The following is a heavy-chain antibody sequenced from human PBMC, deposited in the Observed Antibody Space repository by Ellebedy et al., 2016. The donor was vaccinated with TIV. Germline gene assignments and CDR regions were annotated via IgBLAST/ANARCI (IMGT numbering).Heavy chain of an antibody. J-gene: IGHJ4*02. D-gene: IGHD2-2*01. CDR1: GFTFSNAW. Sequence: GGSLRLSXAASGFTFSNAWMNWVRQAPGKGLEWVGHIKSKIDGGTTDYAAPVKGSFTISRDDSKKMLYLQMNSLRIEDTAVYYCAKGQCSSSSCLKFDFWGQGTLVTVSS. CDR3: AKGQCSSSSCLKFDF. V-gene: IGHV3-15*07. CDR2: IKSKIDGGTT.